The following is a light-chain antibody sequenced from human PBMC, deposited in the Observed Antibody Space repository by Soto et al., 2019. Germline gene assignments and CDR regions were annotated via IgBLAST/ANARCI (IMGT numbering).Light chain of an antibody. CDR1: SSDVGGYNS. V-gene: IGLV2-8*01. CDR2: EVT. Sequence: QSALTQPPSASGSPGQSVTISCTGTSSDVGGYNSVSWYQQHPGKAPKIMIHEVTKRPSGVPDRFSGSKSGNTASLTVSGLKAEDEADYYCSSYAGSNNLVFGGGTKLTVL. J-gene: IGLJ3*02. CDR3: SSYAGSNNLV.